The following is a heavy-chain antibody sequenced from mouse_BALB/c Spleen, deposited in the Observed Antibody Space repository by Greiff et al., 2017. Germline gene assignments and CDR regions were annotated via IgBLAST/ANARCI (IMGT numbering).Heavy chain of an antibody. CDR1: GFSLTSYG. J-gene: IGHJ3*01. Sequence: VMLVESGPGLVAPSQSLSITCTVSGFSLTSYGVHWVRQPPGKGLEWLGVIWAGGSTNYNSALMSRLSISKDNSKSQVFLKMNSLQTDDTAMYYCARGGEGRFAYWGQGTLVTVSA. CDR3: ARGGEGRFAY. V-gene: IGHV2-9*02. CDR2: IWAGGST.